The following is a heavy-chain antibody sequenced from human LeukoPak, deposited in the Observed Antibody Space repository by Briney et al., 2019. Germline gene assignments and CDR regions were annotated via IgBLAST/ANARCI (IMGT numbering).Heavy chain of an antibody. V-gene: IGHV3-23*01. D-gene: IGHD4-23*01. CDR1: GFTFSNYA. CDR3: AKGPTPGRYYFHY. J-gene: IGHJ4*02. Sequence: GGSLRLSCAASGFTFSNYAMTWVRQAPGEGLEWVSAISGGGRRTYYADSVKGRFTISSDNSKNKLYLQVNGLRAEDKAEYYCAKGPTPGRYYFHYWGEGTLVTVSS. CDR2: ISGGGRRT.